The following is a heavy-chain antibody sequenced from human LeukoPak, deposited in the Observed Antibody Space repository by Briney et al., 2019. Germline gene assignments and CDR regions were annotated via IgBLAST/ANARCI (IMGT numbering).Heavy chain of an antibody. D-gene: IGHD5-18*01. V-gene: IGHV3-48*03. CDR2: ISSSGSTI. CDR3: ARDTRGILDY. J-gene: IGHJ4*02. Sequence: GGSLRLSCAASGSTFGSYEMNWVRQAPGKGLEWVSYISSSGSTIYYADSVKGRFTISRDNAKNSLYLQMNSLRAEDTAVYYCARDTRGILDYWGQGTLVTVSS. CDR1: GSTFGSYE.